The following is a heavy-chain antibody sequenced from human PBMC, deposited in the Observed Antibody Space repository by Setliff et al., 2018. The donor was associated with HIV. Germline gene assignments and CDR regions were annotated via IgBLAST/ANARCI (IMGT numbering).Heavy chain of an antibody. V-gene: IGHV4-4*08. CDR3: TREGRGDPAMATTRIDY. CDR2: IYYTGFA. CDR1: GGSMSGYY. J-gene: IGHJ4*02. D-gene: IGHD1-1*01. Sequence: PSETLSLTCGVSGGSMSGYYWTWIRQPAGKGLEWIGNIYYTGFAYYNPSLKSRVTISLDTSKTHFFLNLTSVTDADTAVYFCTREGRGDPAMATTRIDYWGQGKLVTVSS.